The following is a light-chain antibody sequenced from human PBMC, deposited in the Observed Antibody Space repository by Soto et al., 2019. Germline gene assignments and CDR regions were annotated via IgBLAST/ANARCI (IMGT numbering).Light chain of an antibody. Sequence: IHLTQSPSSLSGSLGDRGTITCLASQGISSYLAWYQQKPGKAPKLLIYASSTLQSGVPSRFSGSGSGTDFTLTISRLEPEDFAVYYCQQYDSSPLTFGGGTKVDIK. CDR1: QGISSY. CDR3: QQYDSSPLT. V-gene: IGKV1-9*01. J-gene: IGKJ4*01. CDR2: ASS.